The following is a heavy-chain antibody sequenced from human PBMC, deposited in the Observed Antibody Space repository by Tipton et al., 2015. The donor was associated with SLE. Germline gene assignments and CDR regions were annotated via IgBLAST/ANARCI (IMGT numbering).Heavy chain of an antibody. CDR2: IYNSGSG. CDR3: ARSDYYDSSGYYSYAFDI. J-gene: IGHJ3*02. D-gene: IGHD3-22*01. Sequence: SLTCTVSGGSISSHYWSWIRQPPGKGLEWIGYIYNSGSGNYNPSLKSRVTISVDTSKNQFSLKLSSVSAADTAVYYCARSDYYDSSGYYSYAFDIWGQGTMVTVSS. CDR1: GGSISSHY. V-gene: IGHV4-59*11.